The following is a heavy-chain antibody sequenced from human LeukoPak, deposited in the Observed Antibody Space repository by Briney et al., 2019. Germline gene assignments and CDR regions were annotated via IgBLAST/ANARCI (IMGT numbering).Heavy chain of an antibody. Sequence: GGSLRLSCAASGFTVSSNYMSWVRQAPGKGLEWVSVIYSGGSTYYADSVMGRFTISRHNSKNTLYLQMNSLRAEDTAVYYCAREVLVGATTYAFDIWGQGTMVTVPS. CDR1: GFTVSSNY. J-gene: IGHJ3*02. CDR2: IYSGGST. V-gene: IGHV3-53*04. CDR3: AREVLVGATTYAFDI. D-gene: IGHD1-26*01.